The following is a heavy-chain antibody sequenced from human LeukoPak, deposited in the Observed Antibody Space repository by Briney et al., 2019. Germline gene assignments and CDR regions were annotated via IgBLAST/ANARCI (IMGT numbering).Heavy chain of an antibody. Sequence: AETLSLTCAVYGGSFSGYYWSWIRQPPGKGLEWIGEINHSGSTNYNPSLKRRVTISVDTFKHQLSLKLSYVTAAHKAAYYRARGRNGYCSGGSCYALGYWGQGTLVTVRS. CDR2: INHSGST. V-gene: IGHV4-34*01. J-gene: IGHJ4*02. CDR3: ARGRNGYCSGGSCYALGY. D-gene: IGHD2-15*01. CDR1: GGSFSGYY.